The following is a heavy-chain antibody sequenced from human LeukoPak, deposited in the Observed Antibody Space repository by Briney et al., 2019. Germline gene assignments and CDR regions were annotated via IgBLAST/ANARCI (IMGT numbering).Heavy chain of an antibody. CDR3: ARDLGDYDSSGYYLREDY. V-gene: IGHV3-21*01. CDR2: ISSSSSYI. CDR1: GFTFSSYS. D-gene: IGHD3-22*01. Sequence: GGSLRLSCAASGFTFSSYSMNWVRQAPGKGLEWVSSISSSSSYIYYADSVKGRFTISRDNAKNSLYLQMNSLRAEDTAVYYWARDLGDYDSSGYYLREDYWGQGTLVTVSS. J-gene: IGHJ4*02.